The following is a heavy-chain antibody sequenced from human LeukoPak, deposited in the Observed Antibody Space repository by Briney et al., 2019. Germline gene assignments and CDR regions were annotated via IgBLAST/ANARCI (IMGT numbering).Heavy chain of an antibody. J-gene: IGHJ4*02. CDR1: GFIFSNAW. CDR3: ASWPVGWYGEDS. V-gene: IGHV3-53*01. CDR2: IYGGGST. D-gene: IGHD6-19*01. Sequence: GGSLRLSCAASGFIFSNAWMSWVRQAPGKGLEWVSVIYGGGSTYYADSVKGRFTISRDTPKNTLYLQMNSLRVEDTAVYYCASWPVGWYGEDSWGQGTLVTVSS.